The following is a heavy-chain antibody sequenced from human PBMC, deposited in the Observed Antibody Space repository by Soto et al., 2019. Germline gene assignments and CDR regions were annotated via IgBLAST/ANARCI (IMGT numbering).Heavy chain of an antibody. J-gene: IGHJ6*04. CDR2: SRSKPNNYIT. D-gene: IGHD6-19*01. CDR1: GFTFSDHY. Sequence: RGSLRLSCAASGFTFSDHYMDWVRQAPGKGLEWIGRSRSKPNNYITEYAASVKGRFTISRDESKNSVFLQMEGLKTEDTAIYLCASHTVSAILPAMEVWGEGIAVTVSS. V-gene: IGHV3-72*01. CDR3: ASHTVSAILPAMEV.